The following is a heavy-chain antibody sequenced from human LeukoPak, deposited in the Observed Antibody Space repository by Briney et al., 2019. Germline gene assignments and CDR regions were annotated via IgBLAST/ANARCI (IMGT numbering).Heavy chain of an antibody. CDR3: AKGSGLYYFDY. Sequence: GGSLRLSCAASGFTFSSYSMNWVRQAPGKGLEWVSYISSSSSTIYYADSVKGRFTISRDNSKNTLYLQMNSLRAEDTAVYYCAKGSGLYYFDYWGQGTLVTVSS. J-gene: IGHJ4*02. CDR1: GFTFSSYS. CDR2: ISSSSSTI. V-gene: IGHV3-48*01.